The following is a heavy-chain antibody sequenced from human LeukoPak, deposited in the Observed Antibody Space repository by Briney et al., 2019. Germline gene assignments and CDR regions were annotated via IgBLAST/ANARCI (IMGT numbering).Heavy chain of an antibody. V-gene: IGHV4-39*01. D-gene: IGHD5-24*01. CDR1: GGSISSGDYY. CDR3: AKQRRDGYNYFDY. Sequence: SETLSLTCTVSGGSISSGDYYWGWIRHPPGKGLEWIGNIYYSESTYYNPSLKSRVTISVDTSKNQFSLKLSSVTAADTAVYYCAKQRRDGYNYFDYWGQGTLVTVSS. J-gene: IGHJ4*02. CDR2: IYYSEST.